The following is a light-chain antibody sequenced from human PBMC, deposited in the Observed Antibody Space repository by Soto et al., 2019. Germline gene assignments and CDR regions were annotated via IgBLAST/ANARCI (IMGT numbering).Light chain of an antibody. CDR2: DAS. J-gene: IGKJ2*01. Sequence: EIVLTQSPATLSLSPGERATLSCRASQSVSSYLAWYQQKPGQAPRLLIYDASNRATGIPARFSGSGSGTDFTLTISCLEPEDFAVYYCQQRSNWPPYAFGQGTKVDIK. CDR3: QQRSNWPPYA. V-gene: IGKV3-11*01. CDR1: QSVSSY.